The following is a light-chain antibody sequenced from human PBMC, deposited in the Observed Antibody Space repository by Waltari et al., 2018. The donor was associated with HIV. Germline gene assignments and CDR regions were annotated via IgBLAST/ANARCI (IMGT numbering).Light chain of an antibody. Sequence: QSVLAQPRSVSGTPGQPVNISCSGSTSHVRHNYVYWYQQVTGVAPKLLIYRNNQRPSGVPDRFSGSKSGTSASLAISGLRTEDEAEYYCAVWDDRLSGRLFGGGTKVTVL. CDR2: RNN. J-gene: IGLJ2*01. V-gene: IGLV1-47*01. CDR1: TSHVRHNY. CDR3: AVWDDRLSGRL.